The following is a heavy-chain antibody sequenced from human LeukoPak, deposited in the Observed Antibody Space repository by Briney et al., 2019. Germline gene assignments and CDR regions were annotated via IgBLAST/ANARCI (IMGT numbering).Heavy chain of an antibody. CDR3: ARGVWEGGYSYGREFDY. CDR1: GYTFTSYG. CDR2: IIPILGIA. Sequence: GASVKVSCKASGYTFTSYGISWVRQAPGQGLEWMGRIIPILGIANYAQKFQGRVTITADKSTSTAYMELSSLRSEDTAVYYCARGVWEGGYSYGREFDYWGQGTLVTVSS. J-gene: IGHJ4*02. V-gene: IGHV1-69*04. D-gene: IGHD5-18*01.